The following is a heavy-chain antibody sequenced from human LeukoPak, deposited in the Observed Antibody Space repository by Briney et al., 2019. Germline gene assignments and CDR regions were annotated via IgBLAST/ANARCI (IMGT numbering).Heavy chain of an antibody. D-gene: IGHD3-10*01. CDR1: GFTFGDYA. CDR2: IRSKAYGGTT. V-gene: IGHV3-49*04. J-gene: IGHJ6*03. Sequence: GGSLRLSCTASGFTFGDYAMSWVRQAPGKGLEWVGFIRSKAYGGTTEYAASVKGRFTISRDDSKSIAYLQMNSLKTEDTAVYYCTREGSYYGSGSYLSPYYYYYMDVWGKGTTVTVSS. CDR3: TREGSYYGSGSYLSPYYYYYMDV.